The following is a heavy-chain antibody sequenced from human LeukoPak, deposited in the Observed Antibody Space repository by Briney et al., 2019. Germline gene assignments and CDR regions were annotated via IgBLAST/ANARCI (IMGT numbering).Heavy chain of an antibody. V-gene: IGHV3-30*02. CDR3: AKAPGSYRQFDY. Sequence: GGSLRLSCAASGFTFSSYAMSWVRQAPGKGLEWVAFIRYDGSNKYFADSVKGRFTISRDNSKNTLYLQMSSLRAEDTAVYYCAKAPGSYRQFDYWGQGTLVTVSS. D-gene: IGHD3-16*02. CDR1: GFTFSSYA. J-gene: IGHJ4*02. CDR2: IRYDGSNK.